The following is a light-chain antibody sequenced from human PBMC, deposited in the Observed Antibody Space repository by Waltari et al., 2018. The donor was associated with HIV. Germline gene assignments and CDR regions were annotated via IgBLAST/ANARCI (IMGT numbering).Light chain of an antibody. J-gene: IGKJ2*01. CDR3: QQYDDWPPFT. V-gene: IGKV3-15*01. CDR1: QSVRTS. CDR2: GAS. Sequence: DIVMTQSPAILSVSPGESVTLSCRASQSVRTSLAWYQQKPGQAPRLLIYGASTRATGIPARFSGSGSGTEFTLTISSLQSEDSAVYHCQQYDDWPPFTFGLGTKLEIK.